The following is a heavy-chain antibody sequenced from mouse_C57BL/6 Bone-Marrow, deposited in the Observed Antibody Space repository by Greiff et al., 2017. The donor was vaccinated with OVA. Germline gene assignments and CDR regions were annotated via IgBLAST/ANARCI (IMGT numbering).Heavy chain of an antibody. D-gene: IGHD1-1*01. Sequence: VKLMESDAELVKPGASVKISCKVSGYTFTDHTIHWMKQRPEQGLEWIGYIYPRDGSTKYNEKFKGKATLTADKSSSTAYMQLNSLTSEDSAVYFCARWRAYYYGSPYWYFDVWGTGTTVTVSS. CDR1: GYTFTDHT. CDR2: IYPRDGST. J-gene: IGHJ1*03. V-gene: IGHV1-78*01. CDR3: ARWRAYYYGSPYWYFDV.